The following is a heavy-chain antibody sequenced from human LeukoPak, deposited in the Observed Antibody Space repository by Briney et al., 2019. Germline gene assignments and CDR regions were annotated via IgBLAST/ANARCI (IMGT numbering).Heavy chain of an antibody. Sequence: PSGTLSLTCTVSGDSISTTYWSWIRQSPGKGLEWIGYVAHTGSPDYSPSLKSRVTISADTSKNKIFLILASATAAATAVYYFVRDHWRISSKKWYYNGIDVWGQGTTVTVSS. V-gene: IGHV4-59*01. J-gene: IGHJ6*02. CDR2: VAHTGSP. CDR1: GDSISTTY. CDR3: VRDHWRISSKKWYYNGIDV. D-gene: IGHD2/OR15-2a*01.